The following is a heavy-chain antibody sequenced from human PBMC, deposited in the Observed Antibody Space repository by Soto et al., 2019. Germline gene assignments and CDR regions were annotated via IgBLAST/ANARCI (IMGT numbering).Heavy chain of an antibody. Sequence: SETLSLTCAVSGYSISSGYYWGWIRQPPGKGLEWIGSIYHSGSTYYNPSLKSRVTISVDTSKNQFSLKLSSVTAADTAVYYCARDTDYSKSPFDYWGQGTLVTVSS. CDR1: GYSISSGYY. D-gene: IGHD4-4*01. CDR3: ARDTDYSKSPFDY. J-gene: IGHJ4*02. V-gene: IGHV4-38-2*02. CDR2: IYHSGST.